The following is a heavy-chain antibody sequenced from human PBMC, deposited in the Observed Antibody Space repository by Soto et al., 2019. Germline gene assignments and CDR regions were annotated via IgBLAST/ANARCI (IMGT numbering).Heavy chain of an antibody. J-gene: IGHJ2*01. CDR1: GFTFSSYG. Sequence: QVQLVESGGGVVQPGRSLRLSCAASGFTFSSYGMHWVRQAPGKGLEWVAVIWYDGSNKYYADSVKGRFTISRDNSKNTLYLQMNSLRAEDTAVYYCARVQNRFVIGMEGYFDLWGRGTLVTVSS. CDR2: IWYDGSNK. V-gene: IGHV3-33*01. CDR3: ARVQNRFVIGMEGYFDL. D-gene: IGHD3-22*01.